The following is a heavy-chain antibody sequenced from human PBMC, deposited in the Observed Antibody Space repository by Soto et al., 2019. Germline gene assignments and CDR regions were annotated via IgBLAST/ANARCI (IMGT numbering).Heavy chain of an antibody. CDR1: GESISSSSYY. CDR3: DRQRTTVVTQAYFDH. J-gene: IGHJ4*02. D-gene: IGHD2-21*02. V-gene: IGHV4-39*01. Sequence: PSETPSLTCIVSGESISSSSYYWGWIRQPPGKGLEWIGSIYYSGRTYYNPSFKSRVTISIDTSKNQFSLKLSSVTATDTAVYYCDRQRTTVVTQAYFDHWGQGALVTVSS. CDR2: IYYSGRT.